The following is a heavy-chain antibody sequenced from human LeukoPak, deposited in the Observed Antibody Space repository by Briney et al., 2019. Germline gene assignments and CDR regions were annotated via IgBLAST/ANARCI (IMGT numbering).Heavy chain of an antibody. CDR2: ISGASSDNYI. V-gene: IGHV3-21*01. J-gene: IGHJ5*02. CDR3: TREGGVGP. D-gene: IGHD3-16*01. Sequence: PGGSLRLSCVASGFSFGVYSMNWVRQAPGKGLEWVSTISGASSDNYIDYADSVKGRFTISRDNAKNSVFLEMNGLRDDDTAVYYCTREGGVGPWGQGTPVSVSS. CDR1: GFSFGVYS.